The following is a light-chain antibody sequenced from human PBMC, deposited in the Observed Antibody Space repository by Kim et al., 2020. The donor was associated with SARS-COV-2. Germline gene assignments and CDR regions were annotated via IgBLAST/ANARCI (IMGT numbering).Light chain of an antibody. CDR2: KAS. J-gene: IGKJ2*02. Sequence: DIQMTQSPSTLSSSVGDRVTITCRASQSICSWLAWYQQKPGKAPKLLIYKASSLESGVPSRFSGSGSGTEFTLTISSLQPDDFATYYCQQCNSYPCTFGQGTRLEF. CDR1: QSICSW. CDR3: QQCNSYPCT. V-gene: IGKV1-5*03.